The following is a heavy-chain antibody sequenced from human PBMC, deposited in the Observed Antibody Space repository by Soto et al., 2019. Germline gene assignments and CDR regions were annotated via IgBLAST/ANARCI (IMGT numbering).Heavy chain of an antibody. J-gene: IGHJ4*02. CDR2: IDEYGSTI. D-gene: IGHD3-10*01. V-gene: IGHV3-74*01. CDR1: GFTFSSYW. Sequence: WGSLRISCASSGFTFSSYWMHWVRQVPGKGLLWVSRIDEYGSTINYADSVKGRFTISRDNARKTLYLEMNSLRAEDTALYYCTRDIGGKGAYWGPGTMVTVSS. CDR3: TRDIGGKGAY.